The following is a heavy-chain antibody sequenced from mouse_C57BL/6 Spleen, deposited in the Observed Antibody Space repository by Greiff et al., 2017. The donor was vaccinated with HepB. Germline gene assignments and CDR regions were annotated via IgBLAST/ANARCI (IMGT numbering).Heavy chain of an antibody. J-gene: IGHJ3*01. CDR1: GYTFTSYW. V-gene: IGHV1-64*01. CDR2: IHPNSGST. CDR3: ARSTVAWFAY. Sequence: QVQLQQPGAELVKPGASVKLSCKASGYTFTSYWMHWVKQRPGQGLEWIGMIHPNSGSTNYNEKFKSKATLTVDKSSSTAYMQLSSLTTEDSAVYYCARSTVAWFAYWGQGTLVTGSA.